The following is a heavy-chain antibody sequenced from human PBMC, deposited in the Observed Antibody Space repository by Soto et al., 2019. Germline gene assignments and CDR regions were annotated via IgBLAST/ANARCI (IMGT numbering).Heavy chain of an antibody. CDR2: ISYGGST. D-gene: IGHD3-22*01. CDR1: GDSISSGDYY. V-gene: IGHV4-30-4*01. Sequence: SETLSLTCPVSGDSISSGDYYWSWIRQPPGKGLEWIGYISYGGSTYYNPSLKSRVIISVDTSENQFSLKLSSVTAAYTAVYYCAREASDLYYYDSRQLHRFDFWGQGTLVTVSS. CDR3: AREASDLYYYDSRQLHRFDF. J-gene: IGHJ4*02.